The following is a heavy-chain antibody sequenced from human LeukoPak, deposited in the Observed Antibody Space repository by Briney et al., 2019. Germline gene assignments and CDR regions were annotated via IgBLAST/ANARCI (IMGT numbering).Heavy chain of an antibody. CDR3: GKDGPVISY. CDR1: GFAFDDFG. D-gene: IGHD2-21*01. J-gene: IGHJ4*02. CDR2: ISGDGSVT. V-gene: IGHV3-43*02. Sequence: GGSLRLSCAASGFAFDDFGMHWVRQAPGKTLEWVSFISGDGSVTYYTDSLKGRFTVSRDNSINSLYLQMGSLRAEDTALYYCGKDGPVISYWGQGTLVTVSS.